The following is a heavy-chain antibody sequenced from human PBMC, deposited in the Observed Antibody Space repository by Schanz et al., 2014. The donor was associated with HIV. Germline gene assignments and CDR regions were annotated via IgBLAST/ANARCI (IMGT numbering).Heavy chain of an antibody. CDR2: ISYDGSNE. D-gene: IGHD6-13*01. V-gene: IGHV3-30*03. Sequence: QVQLVESGGGVVQPGRSLRLSCAASGFTFSRDGMNWVRQAPGKGLECVAVISYDGSNEYYADSVKGRFTISRDNSKNTLYLQMNSLRTEDTAVYYCAREIGGQELAGNQYYYYYYGMDVWGQGTTVTVSS. J-gene: IGHJ6*02. CDR3: AREIGGQELAGNQYYYYYYGMDV. CDR1: GFTFSRDG.